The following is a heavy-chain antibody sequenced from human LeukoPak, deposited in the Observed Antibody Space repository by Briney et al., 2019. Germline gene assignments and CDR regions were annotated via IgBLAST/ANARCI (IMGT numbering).Heavy chain of an antibody. V-gene: IGHV4-34*01. J-gene: IGHJ4*02. D-gene: IGHD2-15*01. CDR1: GGSFSGNY. CDR2: INDSEYT. CDR3: ARADIVVVVAAKHYYFDH. Sequence: SETLSLTCAVYGGSFSGNYWSWIRQPPGKGLEWIGEINDSEYTYYNPSLKSRVTISVDTSKNQFSLKLSSVTAADTAVYYCARADIVVVVAAKHYYFDHWDQGTLVTVSS.